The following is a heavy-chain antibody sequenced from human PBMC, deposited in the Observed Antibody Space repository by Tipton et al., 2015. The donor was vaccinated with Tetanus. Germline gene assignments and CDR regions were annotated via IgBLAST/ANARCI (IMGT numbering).Heavy chain of an antibody. D-gene: IGHD6-25*01. CDR2: IFHSGSP. CDR3: ARQADNWFDP. CDR1: GASISSAA. J-gene: IGHJ5*02. V-gene: IGHV4-30-2*03. Sequence: TLSLTCDVSGASISSAAWTWIRQPSGKGLEWIGHIFHSGSPNYNPSLKSRVTISADTSKNQFSLSLRSVTAADTAVYFCARQADNWFDPWGQGALVTVSS.